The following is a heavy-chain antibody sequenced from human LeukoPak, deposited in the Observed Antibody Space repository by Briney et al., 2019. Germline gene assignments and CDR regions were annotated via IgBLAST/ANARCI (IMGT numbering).Heavy chain of an antibody. D-gene: IGHD3-10*01. Sequence: GGSLRLSCAASGFTFSSYAMSWVRQAPGKGLEWVSAISGSGGNTYYADSVKGRFTISRDNSKNTLYLQMNSLRAEDTAVYYCAKDRKQWFRELVLFDYWGQGTLVTVSS. CDR2: ISGSGGNT. CDR3: AKDRKQWFRELVLFDY. V-gene: IGHV3-23*01. J-gene: IGHJ4*02. CDR1: GFTFSSYA.